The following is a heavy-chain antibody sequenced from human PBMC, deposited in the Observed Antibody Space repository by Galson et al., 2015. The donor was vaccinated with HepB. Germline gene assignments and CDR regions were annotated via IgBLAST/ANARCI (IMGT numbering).Heavy chain of an antibody. J-gene: IGHJ6*03. Sequence: SVKVSCKASGYTFTSYDINWVRQATGQGLEWMGWMNPNSGNTGYAQKFQGRVTMTRNTSISTAYMELSSLRSEDTAVYYCASSPGFCSSTSCYGYYYYYYMDVWGKGTTVTVSS. D-gene: IGHD2-2*01. CDR1: GYTFTSYD. CDR3: ASSPGFCSSTSCYGYYYYYYMDV. CDR2: MNPNSGNT. V-gene: IGHV1-8*01.